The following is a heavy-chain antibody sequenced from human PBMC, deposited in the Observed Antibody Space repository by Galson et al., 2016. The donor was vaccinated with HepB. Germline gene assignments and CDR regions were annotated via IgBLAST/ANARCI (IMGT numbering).Heavy chain of an antibody. CDR3: ARGGGTSSYYYWGMDV. V-gene: IGHV3-30*03. D-gene: IGHD1-14*01. J-gene: IGHJ6*02. Sequence: SLRLSCADSGFTFSTYGMHWVRQAPGEGLEWVAAISFEGDKQHYADSVKGRFTVSRDNSKNTLCLQMNNLTPDDTAIYYCARGGGTSSYYYWGMDVWGQGTTVTVSS. CDR2: ISFEGDKQ. CDR1: GFTFSTYG.